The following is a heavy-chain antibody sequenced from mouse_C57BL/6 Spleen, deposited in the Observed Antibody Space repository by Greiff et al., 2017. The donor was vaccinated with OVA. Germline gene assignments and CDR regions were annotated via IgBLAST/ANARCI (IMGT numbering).Heavy chain of an antibody. V-gene: IGHV5-17*01. CDR3: ARFEGYSNYYAMDY. J-gene: IGHJ4*01. D-gene: IGHD2-5*01. CDR2: ISSGSSTI. Sequence: EVHLVESGGGLVKPGGSLKLSCAASGFTFSDYGMHWVRQAPEKGLEWVAYISSGSSTIYYADTVKGRFTISRDNAKNTLFLQRTSLRSEDTAMYYCARFEGYSNYYAMDYWGQGTSVTVSS. CDR1: GFTFSDYG.